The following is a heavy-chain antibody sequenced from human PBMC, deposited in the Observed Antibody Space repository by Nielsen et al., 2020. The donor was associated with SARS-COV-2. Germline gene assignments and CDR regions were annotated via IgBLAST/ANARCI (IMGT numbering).Heavy chain of an antibody. CDR3: AKSNVVRGIIGYYFEY. Sequence: GGSLRLSCAASGFTFSSFGMYWVRQAPGKGLEWVAVISFDGSNTYYADSVKGRFTISRDNFKNTLYLQMNSLRTEDTAVYYCAKSNVVRGIIGYYFEYWGQGTTVIVSS. CDR2: ISFDGSNT. V-gene: IGHV3-30*18. CDR1: GFTFSSFG. J-gene: IGHJ4*03. D-gene: IGHD3-10*01.